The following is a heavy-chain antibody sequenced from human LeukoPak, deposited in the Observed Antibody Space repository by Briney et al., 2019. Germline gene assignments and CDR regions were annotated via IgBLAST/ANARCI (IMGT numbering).Heavy chain of an antibody. J-gene: IGHJ4*02. CDR2: IKHDGSEK. D-gene: IGHD5-12*01. CDR3: ARDSGHTGYDLLDY. Sequence: PGGSLRLSCADSGFTFNSYWMGWVRQTPGKELEWVANIKHDGSEKYYVDSVEGRFTISRDNAKNTLFLQMNSLRAEDTAVYYCARDSGHTGYDLLDYWGQGTLVTVSS. CDR1: GFTFNSYW. V-gene: IGHV3-7*01.